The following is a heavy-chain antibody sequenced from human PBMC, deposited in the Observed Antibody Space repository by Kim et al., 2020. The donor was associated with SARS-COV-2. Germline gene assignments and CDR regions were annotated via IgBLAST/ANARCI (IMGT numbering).Heavy chain of an antibody. D-gene: IGHD2-2*01. CDR3: ARPYSSTCPPDGMDV. V-gene: IGHV5-51*01. CDR2: IYPGDSDT. J-gene: IGHJ6*02. CDR1: GYSFTRYW. Sequence: GESLKISCKGSGYSFTRYWIGWVRQIPGKGLEWTGIIYPGDSDTRYSPSFQGQVTIPADKSISTAYLKWSSLKASDTAMYYCARPYSSTCPPDGMDVWGQGTTVTVSS.